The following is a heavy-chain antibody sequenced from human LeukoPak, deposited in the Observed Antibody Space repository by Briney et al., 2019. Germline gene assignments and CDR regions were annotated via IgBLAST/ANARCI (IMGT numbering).Heavy chain of an antibody. CDR3: ARGRGNSITLIRGARAYNWFDT. CDR2: MYTSGSA. D-gene: IGHD3-10*01. Sequence: SETLSLTCTVSGGSISSGINYWNWIRQPAGKGLEWIGRMYTSGSANHNPSLKSRVTISVDTSKNQFSLKLSSVTAADTAVYYCARGRGNSITLIRGARAYNWFDTWGQGTLVTVSS. CDR1: GGSISSGINY. J-gene: IGHJ5*02. V-gene: IGHV4-61*02.